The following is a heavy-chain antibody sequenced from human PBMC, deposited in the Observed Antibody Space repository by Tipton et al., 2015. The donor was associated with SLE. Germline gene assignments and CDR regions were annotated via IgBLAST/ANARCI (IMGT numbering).Heavy chain of an antibody. V-gene: IGHV3-30*03. CDR1: GFTFSSYG. J-gene: IGHJ6*02. D-gene: IGHD2-21*01. CDR2: ISYDGSNK. Sequence: RSLRLSCAASGFTFSSYGMHWVRQAPGKGLEWVAVISYDGSNKYYADSVKGRFTISRDNAKNSLYLQMNSLRAEDTAVYYCATYYIVGDYYYGMDVWGQGTTVTVSS. CDR3: ATYYIVGDYYYGMDV.